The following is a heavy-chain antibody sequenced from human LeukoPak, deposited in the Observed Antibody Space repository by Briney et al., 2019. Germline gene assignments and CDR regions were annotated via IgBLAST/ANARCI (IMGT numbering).Heavy chain of an antibody. CDR3: ARDSRSSSLDAFDI. J-gene: IGHJ3*02. V-gene: IGHV3-7*04. Sequence: PGGSLRLSCAASGLTFTDAWMTWVRQAPGKGLEWVANVNQDGSEKYYVDSVKGRFTISRDNAMNSLSLQMNSLRAEDTSVYYCARDSRSSSLDAFDIWGQGTVVTVSS. D-gene: IGHD6-13*01. CDR1: GLTFTDAW. CDR2: VNQDGSEK.